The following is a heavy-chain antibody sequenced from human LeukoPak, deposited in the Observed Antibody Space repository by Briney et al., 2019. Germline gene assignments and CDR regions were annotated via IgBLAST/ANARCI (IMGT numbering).Heavy chain of an antibody. CDR2: IYHVGST. D-gene: IGHD2-15*01. Sequence: SETLSLTCTVSGFSISNDYYWGWNRQPPGKGLEWIATIYHVGSTYYNPSLKSRVTISLDTSKNHFSLKLSSVTAADTAVYYCARGLKTVVVAATGSSAFDIWGQGTMVTVSS. CDR1: GFSISNDYY. CDR3: ARGLKTVVVAATGSSAFDI. V-gene: IGHV4-38-2*02. J-gene: IGHJ3*02.